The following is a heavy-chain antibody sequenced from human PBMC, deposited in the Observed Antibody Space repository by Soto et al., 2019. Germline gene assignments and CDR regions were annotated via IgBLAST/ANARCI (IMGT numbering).Heavy chain of an antibody. J-gene: IGHJ4*02. CDR3: TRSTNWNYEYYFDY. V-gene: IGHV2-70*01. D-gene: IGHD1-7*01. CDR1: GFSLSRKGMS. CDR2: IDWEEEK. Sequence: XGPTRVNPKQTLILTCAFSGFSLSRKGMSVSWIRQPPGKALEFLALIDWEEEKFYSPSLRTRLTVSKDTSKSQVVLTLTNVDPVDTATYYRTRSTNWNYEYYFDYWGQGTLATVS.